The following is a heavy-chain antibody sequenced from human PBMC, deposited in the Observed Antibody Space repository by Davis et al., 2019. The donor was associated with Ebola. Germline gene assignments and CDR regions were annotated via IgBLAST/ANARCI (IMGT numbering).Heavy chain of an antibody. J-gene: IGHJ3*01. CDR2: INEGGYT. Sequence: SETLSLTCGVFGGSFSGYYWTWIRQSPGKGLEWLGEINEGGYTNYNPSLESRVTISIDTSKNQFSLKLSSVTAADTAVYYCASPRRTATVNDAFDFWGQGTMVTVSS. D-gene: IGHD6-13*01. CDR1: GGSFSGYY. V-gene: IGHV4-34*01. CDR3: ASPRRTATVNDAFDF.